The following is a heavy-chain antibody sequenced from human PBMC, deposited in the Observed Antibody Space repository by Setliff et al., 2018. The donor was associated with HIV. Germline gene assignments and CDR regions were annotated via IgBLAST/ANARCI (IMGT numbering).Heavy chain of an antibody. D-gene: IGHD6-13*01. CDR1: GGSINSHY. V-gene: IGHV4-59*11. CDR2: IYYSGST. CDR3: ARGGSNTWYYYFDS. J-gene: IGHJ4*02. Sequence: PSETLSLSCTVSGGSINSHYWSWIWQPPGKGLEWIGCIYYSGSTNYNPSLKSRVTMSVDTSKNQFSLKLSSVTAADTAVYYCARGGSNTWYYYFDSWGQGALVTVSS.